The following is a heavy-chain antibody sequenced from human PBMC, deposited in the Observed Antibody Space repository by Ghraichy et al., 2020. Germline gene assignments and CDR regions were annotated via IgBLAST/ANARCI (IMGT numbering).Heavy chain of an antibody. CDR1: GGTFGSYA. Sequence: SVKVSCKASGGTFGSYAVSWVRQAPGQGLEWMGGTTSIFGMTNYAQKFQGRVTIIADKSTSTASMELSSLRSEDTAVYYCARDYYDSSGPYWYIDLWGRGTLVTVSS. J-gene: IGHJ2*01. D-gene: IGHD3-22*01. V-gene: IGHV1-69*10. CDR3: ARDYYDSSGPYWYIDL. CDR2: TTSIFGMT.